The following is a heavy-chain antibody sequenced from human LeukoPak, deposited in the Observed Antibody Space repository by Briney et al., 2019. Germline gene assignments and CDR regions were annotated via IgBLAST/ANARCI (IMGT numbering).Heavy chain of an antibody. CDR3: ARSNYYDSYTNY. Sequence: KPGESLKISCKGSGSSFTTYWIAWLGQLPGKGREGMGIIYPGDSDTRYSPSFQGQVTISADKSISTAYLQWSSLKASDTAMYYCARSNYYDSYTNYWGQGTLVTVSS. J-gene: IGHJ4*02. D-gene: IGHD3-22*01. V-gene: IGHV5-51*01. CDR2: IYPGDSDT. CDR1: GSSFTTYW.